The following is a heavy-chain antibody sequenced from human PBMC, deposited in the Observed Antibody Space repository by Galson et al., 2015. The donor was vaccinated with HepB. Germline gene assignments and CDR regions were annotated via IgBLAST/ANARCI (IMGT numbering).Heavy chain of an antibody. CDR2: FDPEDGET. CDR1: GYTLTELS. V-gene: IGHV1-24*01. D-gene: IGHD3-22*01. CDR3: ATWGRGYYDSSGYYHVSYFDY. Sequence: SVKVSCKVSGYTLTELSMHWVRQAPGKGLEWMGGFDPEDGETIYAQKFQGRVTMTEDTSTDTAYMELSSLRSEDTAVYYCATWGRGYYDSSGYYHVSYFDYWGQGTLVTVSS. J-gene: IGHJ4*02.